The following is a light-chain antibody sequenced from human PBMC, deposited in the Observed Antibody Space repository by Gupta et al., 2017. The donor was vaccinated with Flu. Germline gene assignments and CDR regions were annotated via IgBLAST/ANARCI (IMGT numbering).Light chain of an antibody. V-gene: IGLV5-45*01. J-gene: IGLJ3*02. CDR1: SDINVAAYR. CDR2: YKSDSDK. Sequence: CTLRSDINVAAYRINWYQQKPGSPPQYLLRYKSDSDKQQGSGVPSRFSGSKDASANAGILLISGLQSEDDSYYYCMIWQSSASVFGGGTKLTVL. CDR3: MIWQSSASV.